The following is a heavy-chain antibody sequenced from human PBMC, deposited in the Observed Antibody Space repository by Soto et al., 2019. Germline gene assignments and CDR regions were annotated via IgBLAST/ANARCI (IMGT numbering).Heavy chain of an antibody. Sequence: ASVKVSCKASGYTFTSYYMHWVRQAPGQGLEWMGIINPSGGSTSYAQKFQGRVTMTRDTSTSTVYMEMSSLRSEDTAVYYCARARQSRYSSSWLQRQDSKFASWGQGTLVTVSS. D-gene: IGHD6-13*01. CDR3: ARARQSRYSSSWLQRQDSKFAS. J-gene: IGHJ4*02. CDR1: GYTFTSYY. V-gene: IGHV1-46*03. CDR2: INPSGGST.